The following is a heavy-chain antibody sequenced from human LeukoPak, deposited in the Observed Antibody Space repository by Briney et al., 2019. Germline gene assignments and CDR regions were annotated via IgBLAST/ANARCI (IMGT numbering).Heavy chain of an antibody. CDR2: IYPGDSDT. Sequence: GESLKISRKGSGYSFTSYLIGWVRQMPGKGLEWMGIIYPGDSDTRYSPSFQGQVTISADKSISTAYLQWSSLKASDTAMYYCARRRSSWYFDYWGQGTLVTVSS. CDR3: ARRRSSWYFDY. CDR1: GYSFTSYL. J-gene: IGHJ4*02. D-gene: IGHD6-13*01. V-gene: IGHV5-51*01.